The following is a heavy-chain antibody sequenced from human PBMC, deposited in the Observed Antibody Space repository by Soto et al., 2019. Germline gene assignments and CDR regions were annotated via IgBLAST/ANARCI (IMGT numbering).Heavy chain of an antibody. CDR3: ARLPKGSLVTA. D-gene: IGHD2-21*02. V-gene: IGHV3-48*02. J-gene: IGHJ4*02. CDR2: ISSNSDIT. CDR1: GFRFSDHR. Sequence: LVESGGGLVYPGGSLRLSCEGSGFRFSDHRMNWVRQAPGKGLQWISYISSNSDITYYADSVKGRFTVSRDNANNALFLQMNSLRDDDTATYYCARLPKGSLVTAWGQGARVTVSS.